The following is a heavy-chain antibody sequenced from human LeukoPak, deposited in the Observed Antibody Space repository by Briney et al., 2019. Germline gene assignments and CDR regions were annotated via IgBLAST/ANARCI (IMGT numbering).Heavy chain of an antibody. D-gene: IGHD6-6*01. V-gene: IGHV3-11*04. J-gene: IGHJ4*02. CDR1: GFTFSDYY. CDR2: ISSSGSTI. Sequence: AGGSLRPSCAASGFTFSDYYKSWIRQAPGKGLEWVSYISSSGSTIYYADSVKGRFTISRDNAKNSLYLQMNSLRAEDTAVYYCAREKYSSSSGFDYWGQGTLVTVSS. CDR3: AREKYSSSSGFDY.